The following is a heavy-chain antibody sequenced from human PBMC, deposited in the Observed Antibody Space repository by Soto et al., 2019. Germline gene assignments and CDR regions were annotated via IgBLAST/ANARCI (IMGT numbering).Heavy chain of an antibody. CDR3: ARQVPGSTSRPDYWYFDL. CDR2: ISGGGDAA. V-gene: IGHV3-23*01. D-gene: IGHD3-10*01. J-gene: IGHJ2*01. Sequence: EVQLLESGGGLVQPGGSLRLSCAGSGFTFINFAMNWVRQAPGKGLEWVSTISGGGDAAFFADSVRGRFTISRDNSKDTVTLQMNSLGVDDTAVSYCARQVPGSTSRPDYWYFDLWGRGTLVTVSS. CDR1: GFTFINFA.